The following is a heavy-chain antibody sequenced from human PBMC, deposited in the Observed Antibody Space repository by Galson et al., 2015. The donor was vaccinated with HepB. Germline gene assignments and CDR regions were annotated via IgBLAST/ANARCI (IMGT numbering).Heavy chain of an antibody. Sequence: SVKVSCKASGYTFTGYYMHWVRQAPGQGFEWMGWINPNSGGTNYAQKFQGWVTMTRDTSISTAYMELSRLRSDDTAVYYCARRALGYYDSSGYYSFFDYWGQGTLDTVSS. CDR2: INPNSGGT. CDR1: GYTFTGYY. V-gene: IGHV1-2*04. CDR3: ARRALGYYDSSGYYSFFDY. D-gene: IGHD3-22*01. J-gene: IGHJ4*02.